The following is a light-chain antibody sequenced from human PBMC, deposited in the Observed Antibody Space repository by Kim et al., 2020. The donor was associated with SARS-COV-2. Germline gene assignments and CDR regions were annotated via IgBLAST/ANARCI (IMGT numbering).Light chain of an antibody. J-gene: IGLJ2*01. CDR1: TLGNKY. CDR3: QAWDSSTAVV. V-gene: IGLV3-1*01. Sequence: SPGETASIPCSGNTLGNKYTSWYKQKPGQYPVLGMYKDSKRPSGIPERFSGSSSGNTATLTISGSQAMDEADYYCQAWDSSTAVVFGGGTQLTVL. CDR2: KDS.